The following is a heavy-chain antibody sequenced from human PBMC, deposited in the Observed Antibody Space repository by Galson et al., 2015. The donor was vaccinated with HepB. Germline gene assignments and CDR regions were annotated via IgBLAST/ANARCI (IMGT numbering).Heavy chain of an antibody. CDR3: ARLVRGASNVY. CDR2: ISHSGTT. J-gene: IGHJ4*02. D-gene: IGHD4-23*01. V-gene: IGHV4-59*08. CDR1: GASVNSYY. Sequence: ETLSLTCAVTGASVNSYYWSWIRQSPGKGLESIGYISHSGTTNYNPSLKSRVSMSLEKAKDRFSLKLTSVTAADTAVYYCARLVRGASNVYWGQGILVTVSS.